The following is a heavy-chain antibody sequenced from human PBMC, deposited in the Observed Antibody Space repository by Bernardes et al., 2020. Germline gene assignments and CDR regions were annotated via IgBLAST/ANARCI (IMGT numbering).Heavy chain of an antibody. V-gene: IGHV1-18*01. J-gene: IGHJ3*02. CDR3: ARVVPAAMRGGWTPFDPWGQGYAFDI. D-gene: IGHD2-2*01. Sequence: ASMKVSCKASGYTFTSYGISWVRQAPGQGLEWMGWISAYNGNTNYAQKLQGRVTMTTDTSTSTAYMELRSLRSDDTAVYYCARVVPAAMRGGWTPFDPWGQGYAFDIWGQGTMVTVSS. CDR2: ISAYNGNT. CDR1: GYTFTSYG.